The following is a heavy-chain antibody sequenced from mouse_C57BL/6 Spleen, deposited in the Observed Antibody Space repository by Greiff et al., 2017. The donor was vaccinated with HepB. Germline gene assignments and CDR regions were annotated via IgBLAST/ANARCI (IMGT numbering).Heavy chain of an antibody. V-gene: IGHV5-17*01. D-gene: IGHD1-1*01. Sequence: EVQLVESGGGLVKPGGSLKLSCAASGFTFSDYGMHWVRQAPEKGLEWVAYISSGSSTIYYADTVKGRFTISRDNAKNTLFLQMTSLRSEDTAMYYCARQNTTVVAPNYWGQGTTLTVSS. J-gene: IGHJ2*01. CDR2: ISSGSSTI. CDR1: GFTFSDYG. CDR3: ARQNTTVVAPNY.